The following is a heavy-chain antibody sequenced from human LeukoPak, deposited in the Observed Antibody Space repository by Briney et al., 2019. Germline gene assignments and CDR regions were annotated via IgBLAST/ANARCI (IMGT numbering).Heavy chain of an antibody. J-gene: IGHJ4*02. CDR3: ARPMKSGSYYAFDY. D-gene: IGHD1-26*01. CDR1: GGSISSSSYY. CDR2: IYYSGST. Sequence: LETLSLTCTVSGGSISSSSYYWGWIRQPPGKGLEWIGSIYYSGSTYYNPSLKSRVTISVDTSKNQFSLKLSSVTAADTAVYYCARPMKSGSYYAFDYWGQGTLVTVSS. V-gene: IGHV4-39*01.